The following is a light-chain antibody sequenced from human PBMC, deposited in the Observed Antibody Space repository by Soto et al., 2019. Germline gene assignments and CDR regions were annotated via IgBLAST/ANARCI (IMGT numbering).Light chain of an antibody. CDR3: QQYDTSPWT. CDR2: GAS. J-gene: IGKJ1*01. CDR1: QSVSSSY. V-gene: IGKV3-20*01. Sequence: ERVLTQAPGALSLSPGERATLSCRASQSVSSSYLAWYQQKPGQAPRLLIYGASSRATGIPDRFSGSGSGADFTLTISRLEPEDFAVYSCQQYDTSPWTFGQGTKVDIK.